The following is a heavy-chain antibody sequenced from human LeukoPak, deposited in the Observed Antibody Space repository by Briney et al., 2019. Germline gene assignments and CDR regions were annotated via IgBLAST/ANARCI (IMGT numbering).Heavy chain of an antibody. CDR1: GYTFTIYG. D-gene: IGHD3-22*01. Sequence: EASVKVSCTASGYTFTIYGISWVRQAPGQGLEWMGWISAYNGNTNYAQKLQGRVTMTTDTSTSTAYMELRSLRSDDTAVYYCARDGDSSGYRNAFDIWGQGTMVTVSS. CDR2: ISAYNGNT. V-gene: IGHV1-18*01. J-gene: IGHJ3*02. CDR3: ARDGDSSGYRNAFDI.